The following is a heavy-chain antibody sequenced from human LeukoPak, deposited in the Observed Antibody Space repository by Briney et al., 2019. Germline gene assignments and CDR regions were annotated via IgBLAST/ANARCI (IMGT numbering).Heavy chain of an antibody. Sequence: PGGSLRLSCAASGFTFDDYAMHWVRHAPGKGLEWVSGISWNSGSIAYADSVKGRFTISRDNAKNSLYLQMNSLRAEDTALYYCAKSYYYDSSGYYQDALDIWGQGTMVTVSS. CDR1: GFTFDDYA. V-gene: IGHV3-9*01. CDR3: AKSYYYDSSGYYQDALDI. D-gene: IGHD3-22*01. CDR2: ISWNSGSI. J-gene: IGHJ3*02.